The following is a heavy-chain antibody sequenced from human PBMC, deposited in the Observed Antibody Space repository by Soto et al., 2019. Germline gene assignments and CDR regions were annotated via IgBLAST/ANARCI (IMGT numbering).Heavy chain of an antibody. CDR2: IVPMFNTA. J-gene: IGHJ5*02. Sequence: QVQLVQSGAEVKKPGSSVNVSCKTSGGTFGNSAVTWVRQAPGQGLEWMGGIVPMFNTANYARQFQGRVTSTADESTSTAYMELGTRTSDDTELSYRAIDGDPRTAFWSGTLGGGLFDPWGEGALGIVSS. V-gene: IGHV1-69*12. D-gene: IGHD3-3*01. CDR1: GGTFGNSA. CDR3: AIDGDPRTAFWSGTLGGGLFDP.